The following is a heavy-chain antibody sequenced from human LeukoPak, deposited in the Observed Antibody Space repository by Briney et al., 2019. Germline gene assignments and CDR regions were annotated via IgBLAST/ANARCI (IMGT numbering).Heavy chain of an antibody. D-gene: IGHD6-13*01. CDR3: ARDQYSSSWYGGGDAFDI. CDR1: GGTFSNHA. Sequence: SVKVSCKASGGTFSNHAISWVRQAPGQGLEWMGGIIPIFGTANYAQKFQGRVTITADESTSTAYMELSSLRSEDTAVYYCARDQYSSSWYGGGDAFDIWGQGTMVTVSS. V-gene: IGHV1-69*13. CDR2: IIPIFGTA. J-gene: IGHJ3*02.